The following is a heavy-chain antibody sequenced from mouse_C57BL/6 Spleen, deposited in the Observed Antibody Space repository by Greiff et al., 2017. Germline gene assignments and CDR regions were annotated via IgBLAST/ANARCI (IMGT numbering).Heavy chain of an antibody. D-gene: IGHD1-1*01. CDR1: GYTFTSYW. J-gene: IGHJ1*03. V-gene: IGHV1-59*01. CDR2: IDPSDSYT. Sequence: QVQLQQPGAELVRPGTSVKLSCKASGYTFTSYWMHWVKQRPGQGLAWIGVIDPSDSYTNYNQKFKGKATLTVDTSSSTAYMQLSSLTSEDSAVYYCARPTVVATRYFDVGGTGTTVTVSS. CDR3: ARPTVVATRYFDV.